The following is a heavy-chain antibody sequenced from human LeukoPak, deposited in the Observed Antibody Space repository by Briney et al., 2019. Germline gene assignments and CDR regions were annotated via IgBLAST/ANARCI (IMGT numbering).Heavy chain of an antibody. J-gene: IGHJ4*02. V-gene: IGHV3-30*02. CDR1: GFTFSSYG. CDR2: IRYDGRNK. D-gene: IGHD2-2*01. Sequence: GGSLRLSCAASGFTFSSYGMHWVRQAPGKGLEWVAYIRYDGRNKYYADSVKGRFTISRDNSKNTLYLQMNSLRAEDTAVYYCARDRGWTVPAAYLDYWGQGTLVTVSS. CDR3: ARDRGWTVPAAYLDY.